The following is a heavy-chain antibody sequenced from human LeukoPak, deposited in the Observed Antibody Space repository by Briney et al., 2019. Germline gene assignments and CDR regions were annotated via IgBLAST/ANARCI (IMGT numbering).Heavy chain of an antibody. CDR2: ISDSGGST. Sequence: GSLRLSCAASGFTFSSYAMSWVRQAPGKGLEWVSAISDSGGSTYDADYVKGRFTISRDNSKNTLYLQMNSLRAEDTAVYYCAKDTSIGRYCTNGVCSPFDYWGQGTLVTVSS. J-gene: IGHJ4*02. CDR1: GFTFSSYA. CDR3: AKDTSIGRYCTNGVCSPFDY. V-gene: IGHV3-23*01. D-gene: IGHD2-8*01.